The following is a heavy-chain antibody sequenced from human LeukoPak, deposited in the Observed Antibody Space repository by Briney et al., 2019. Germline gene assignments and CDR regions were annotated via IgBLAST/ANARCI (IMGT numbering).Heavy chain of an antibody. CDR3: ARGYCSGTSCWGRVFGDPFDY. CDR2: IIPIFGTA. Sequence: SVKVSCKASGGTFSSYAISWVRQAPGQELEWMGGIIPIFGTANYAQKFQGRVTITADESTSTAYMELSSLRSEDTAVYYCARGYCSGTSCWGRVFGDPFDYWGQGTLVTVSS. CDR1: GGTFSSYA. J-gene: IGHJ4*02. D-gene: IGHD2-2*01. V-gene: IGHV1-69*01.